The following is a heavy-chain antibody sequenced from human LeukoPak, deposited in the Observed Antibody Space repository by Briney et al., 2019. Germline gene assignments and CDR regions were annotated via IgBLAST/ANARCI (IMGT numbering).Heavy chain of an antibody. CDR2: IKIKTDGGTA. CDR1: GFISSNAW. J-gene: IGHJ4*02. CDR3: ATEFAVGATFFDS. D-gene: IGHD1-26*01. V-gene: IGHV3-15*01. Sequence: GGSLRLSCAASGFISSNAWMSWVRQAPGKGLEWVGRIKIKTDGGTADYATPVKGRFTISRDDSKNTLYLQMNSLKIGDTAVYYCATEFAVGATFFDSWGQGTLVTVSS.